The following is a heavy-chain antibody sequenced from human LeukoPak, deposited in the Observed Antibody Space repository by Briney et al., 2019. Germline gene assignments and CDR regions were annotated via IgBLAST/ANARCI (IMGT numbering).Heavy chain of an antibody. CDR3: ARGGAYCGGDCYPYSDY. CDR1: GYTFTSYD. J-gene: IGHJ4*02. Sequence: GASVKVFCKASGYTFTSYDINWVRQATGQGLEWMGWMNPNSGNTGYAQKFQGRVTMTRNTSISTAYMELSSLRSEDTAVYYCARGGAYCGGDCYPYSDYWGQGTLVTVSS. CDR2: MNPNSGNT. D-gene: IGHD2-21*02. V-gene: IGHV1-8*01.